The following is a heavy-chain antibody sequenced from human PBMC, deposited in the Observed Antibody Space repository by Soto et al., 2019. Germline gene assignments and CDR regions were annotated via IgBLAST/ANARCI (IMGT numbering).Heavy chain of an antibody. J-gene: IGHJ4*02. D-gene: IGHD2-21*01. CDR1: GFTFSSYA. CDR3: SRGFYANTSYPRFDF. V-gene: IGHV3-49*04. Sequence: GGSLRLSCAASGFTFSSYAMSWVRQAPGKGLECVGFIRSKAYGETTDYAASVKGRFTISRDDSKTIAYLQMNSLKTEDTAIYYCSRGFYANTSYPRFDFWGQGTLVTVSS. CDR2: IRSKAYGETT.